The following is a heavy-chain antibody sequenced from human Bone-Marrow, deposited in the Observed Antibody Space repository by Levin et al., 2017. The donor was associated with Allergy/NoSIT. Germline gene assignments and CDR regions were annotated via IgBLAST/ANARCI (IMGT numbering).Heavy chain of an antibody. D-gene: IGHD1/OR15-1a*01. J-gene: IGHJ4*02. CDR1: GFTFSSYA. CDR2: ISHDESNI. V-gene: IGHV3-30-3*02. CDR3: ARGTGNFFDY. Sequence: PGGSLRLSCAASGFTFSSYAMYWVRQAPGKGLEWVAVISHDESNIFYVDSVKGRFTISRDNSKNTFYLQMNSLRDEDTAVYYCARGTGNFFDYWGQGTLVTVSS.